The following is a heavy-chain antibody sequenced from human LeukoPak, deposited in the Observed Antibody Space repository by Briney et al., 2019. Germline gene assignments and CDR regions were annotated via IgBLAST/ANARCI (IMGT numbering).Heavy chain of an antibody. Sequence: PGGSLRLSCAASGITFSNYGMHWVRQAPGKGLEWVTFISCDGSNEFYADSVKGRFTICRDNSKNTLYLQMNSLRPEDTAVYFCAKAVPKCTSSTCHIDYWGQGTLVTVSS. D-gene: IGHD2-2*01. J-gene: IGHJ4*02. CDR3: AKAVPKCTSSTCHIDY. CDR2: ISCDGSNE. CDR1: GITFSNYG. V-gene: IGHV3-30*02.